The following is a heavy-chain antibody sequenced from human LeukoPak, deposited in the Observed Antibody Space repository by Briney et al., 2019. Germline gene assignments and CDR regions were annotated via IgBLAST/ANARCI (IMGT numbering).Heavy chain of an antibody. CDR1: GYTFTNYG. D-gene: IGHD1-26*01. CDR2: ISAYNGNT. V-gene: IGHV1-18*01. CDR3: ARVGWELRGYYYYYYMDV. J-gene: IGHJ6*03. Sequence: ASVKVSCKASGYTFTNYGIIWVRQAPGQGLEWMGWISAYNGNTNYAQKLQGRVTMTTDTSTSTAYMELRSLRSDDTAVYYCARVGWELRGYYYYYYMDVWGKGTTVTVSS.